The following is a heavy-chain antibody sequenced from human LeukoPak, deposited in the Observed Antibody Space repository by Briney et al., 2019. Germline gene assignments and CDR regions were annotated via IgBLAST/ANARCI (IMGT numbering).Heavy chain of an antibody. CDR2: VYPGDSDP. CDR1: GYSFTNYW. D-gene: IGHD1-26*01. Sequence: GESLKISCKGSGYSFTNYWIGWVRQMPGKGLEWMGFVYPGDSDPKYNPSFEGQVTISADKSINTAYLQWNSLKASGTAMFYCARGMGLTRPLDYWGQGTLVTVSS. V-gene: IGHV5-51*01. CDR3: ARGMGLTRPLDY. J-gene: IGHJ4*02.